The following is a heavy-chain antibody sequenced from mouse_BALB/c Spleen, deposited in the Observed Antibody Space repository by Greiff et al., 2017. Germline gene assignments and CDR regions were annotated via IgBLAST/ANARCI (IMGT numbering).Heavy chain of an antibody. CDR2: IYPGDGDT. J-gene: IGHJ2*01. Sequence: VQLQQSGAELARPGASVKLSCKASGYTFTSYWMQWVKQRPGQGLEWIGAIYPGDGDTRYTQKFKGKATLTADKSSSTAYMQLSSLASEDSAVYYCARDSVGGNYYWGQGTTLTVSS. D-gene: IGHD2-1*01. CDR1: GYTFTSYW. CDR3: ARDSVGGNYY. V-gene: IGHV1-87*01.